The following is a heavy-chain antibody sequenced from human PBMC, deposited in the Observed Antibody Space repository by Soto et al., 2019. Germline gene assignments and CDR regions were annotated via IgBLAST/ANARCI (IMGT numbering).Heavy chain of an antibody. CDR1: AGGSISSGDSY. D-gene: IGHD6-13*01. Sequence: QVQLQESGPGLVKPSQTLSLTCTVSAGGSISSGDSYWSWIRQHPGKGLEYIGHIYYGSTYYNPSPKSRVSISVDTSKNQFSLNLNSVTAADTAVYYCARGVGSSWYFSYFDYWGQGTLVSVSS. J-gene: IGHJ4*02. CDR3: ARGVGSSWYFSYFDY. V-gene: IGHV4-31*03. CDR2: IYYGST.